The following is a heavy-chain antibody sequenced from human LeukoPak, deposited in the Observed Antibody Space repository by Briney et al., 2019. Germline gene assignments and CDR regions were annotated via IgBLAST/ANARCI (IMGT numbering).Heavy chain of an antibody. CDR3: ARDREQWLVESTFDY. V-gene: IGHV3-30*04. CDR1: GFTFSSYA. Sequence: GGSLRLSCAASGFTFSSYAMHWVRQAPGKGLEWVAVISYDGSNKYYADSVKGRFTISRDNSKNTLYLQMNSLRAEDTAVYYCARDREQWLVESTFDYWGQGTLVTVSS. J-gene: IGHJ4*02. CDR2: ISYDGSNK. D-gene: IGHD6-19*01.